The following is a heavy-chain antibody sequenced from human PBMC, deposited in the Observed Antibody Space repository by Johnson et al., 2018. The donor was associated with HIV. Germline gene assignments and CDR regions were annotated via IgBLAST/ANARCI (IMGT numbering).Heavy chain of an antibody. Sequence: VQLVESGGGLVQPGGSLRLSCAASGFTFSSYAMSWVRQAPGKGLEWVSAISGSGGSTYYADSVKGRFTISRDNSKNTLYLQMNSRRAEDTALYYCASVATLDDAFDIWGQGTMVTVSS. CDR1: GFTFSSYA. J-gene: IGHJ3*02. CDR3: ASVATLDDAFDI. D-gene: IGHD4-23*01. V-gene: IGHV3-23*04. CDR2: ISGSGGST.